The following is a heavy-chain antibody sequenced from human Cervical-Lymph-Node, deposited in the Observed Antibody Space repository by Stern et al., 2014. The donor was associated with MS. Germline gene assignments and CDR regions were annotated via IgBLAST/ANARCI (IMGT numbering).Heavy chain of an antibody. CDR2: IWYDGSNK. V-gene: IGHV3-33*01. Sequence: QVQLVQSGGGVVQPGRSLRLSCAASGFTFSSYGMHWVRQAPGKGLEWVAVIWYDGSNKYYADSVKGRFTISRDNSKNTLYLQMNSLRAEDTAVYYCAREPTYFIAARPHFDYWGQGTLVTVSS. D-gene: IGHD6-6*01. CDR3: AREPTYFIAARPHFDY. CDR1: GFTFSSYG. J-gene: IGHJ4*02.